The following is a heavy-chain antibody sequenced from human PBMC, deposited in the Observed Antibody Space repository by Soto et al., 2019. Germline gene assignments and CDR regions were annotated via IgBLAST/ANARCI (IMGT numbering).Heavy chain of an antibody. CDR2: IWYDGINK. J-gene: IGHJ4*02. CDR3: ARALLWFGELLTSPFDQ. D-gene: IGHD3-10*01. V-gene: IGHV3-33*01. CDR1: GFTFSNYG. Sequence: QVQLVESGGGVVQPGRSLRLSCAVSGFTFSNYGMHWVRQAPGKGLEWVAVIWYDGINKYYADSVEGRFTISRDNSKNTLYLQMNSLRAEDTAVYYCARALLWFGELLTSPFDQWGQGTPVSVSS.